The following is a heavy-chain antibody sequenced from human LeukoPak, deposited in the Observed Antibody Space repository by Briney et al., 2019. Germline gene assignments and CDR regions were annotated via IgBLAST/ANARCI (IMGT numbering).Heavy chain of an antibody. Sequence: SETLSLTCTVSGGSISSYYWSWIRQPPGKGLEWIGNIYYSGSTNYSPSLKSRVTMSVDTSKNQFSLKLSSVTAADTAVYYCAREGVWWELLEDYYYYYMDVWGKGTTVTISS. J-gene: IGHJ6*03. CDR1: GGSISSYY. D-gene: IGHD1-26*01. CDR2: IYYSGST. CDR3: AREGVWWELLEDYYYYYMDV. V-gene: IGHV4-59*12.